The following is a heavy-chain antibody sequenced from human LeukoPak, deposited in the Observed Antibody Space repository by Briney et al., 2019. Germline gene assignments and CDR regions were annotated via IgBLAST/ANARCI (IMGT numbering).Heavy chain of an antibody. J-gene: IGHJ4*02. CDR1: GASISSTSHY. Sequence: SETLSLTCTVSGASISSTSHYWGWIRQPPGKGLEWIGSIYYSGSTYYNTSLKSRVTISVDTSKNQFSLKLSSVTAADTAVYYCARSNVGASRSIDYWGQGTLVTVSS. CDR3: ARSNVGASRSIDY. V-gene: IGHV4-39*07. CDR2: IYYSGST. D-gene: IGHD4/OR15-4a*01.